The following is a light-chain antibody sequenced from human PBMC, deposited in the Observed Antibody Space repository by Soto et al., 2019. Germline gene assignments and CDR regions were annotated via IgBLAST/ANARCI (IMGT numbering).Light chain of an antibody. CDR2: EDS. CDR3: SSYTRAHSLV. V-gene: IGLV2-14*01. Sequence: QSVLTQPASVSGSHGQSITISCTGTISDVGAHKFVAWYQHHPGKAPKVVIYEDSSRPSGVSNRFSGAKSGNMASLTISGLQPEDEADYYCSSYTRAHSLVFGGGTK. CDR1: ISDVGAHKF. J-gene: IGLJ3*02.